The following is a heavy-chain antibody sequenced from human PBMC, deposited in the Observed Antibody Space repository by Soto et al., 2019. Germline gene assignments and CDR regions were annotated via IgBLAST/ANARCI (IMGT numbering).Heavy chain of an antibody. D-gene: IGHD3-22*01. CDR2: ISGSGSST. CDR1: GFTFSSYA. J-gene: IGHJ4*02. Sequence: PGGSLRLSCAASGFTFSSYAMSWVRQAPGKGLEWVSAISGSGSSTYYADSVKGRFTISRDNSKNTLYLQMSSLRAEDTAVYYCASDYYYDSSGFQRSYWGQGTLVTVSS. V-gene: IGHV3-23*01. CDR3: ASDYYYDSSGFQRSY.